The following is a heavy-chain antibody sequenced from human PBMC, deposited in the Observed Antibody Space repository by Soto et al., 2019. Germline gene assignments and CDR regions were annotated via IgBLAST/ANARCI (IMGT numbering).Heavy chain of an antibody. Sequence: QVQLQESGPGLVKPSGTLSLTCVVSSRSISSNWWGWVRQPPGQGLEWIGEVNHDGRTNTNPSLESRVTMSVDKSGNQFSLNLNSVSAADTAVYYCAGSTSYRLDYWGQGTLVTVSS. CDR3: AGSTSYRLDY. CDR2: VNHDGRT. CDR1: SRSISSNW. D-gene: IGHD3-16*02. V-gene: IGHV4-4*02. J-gene: IGHJ4*02.